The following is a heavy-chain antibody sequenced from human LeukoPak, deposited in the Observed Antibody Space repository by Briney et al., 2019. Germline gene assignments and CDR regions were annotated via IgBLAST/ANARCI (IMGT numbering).Heavy chain of an antibody. D-gene: IGHD2-2*01. Sequence: SETLSLTCTVSGYSISSGYYWGWIRQPPGKGLEWIGSIYHSGSTYYNPSLKSRVTISVDTSKNQFSLKLSSVTAADTAVYYCARVGSTSCSPWGQGTLVTVSS. V-gene: IGHV4-38-2*02. J-gene: IGHJ5*02. CDR1: GYSISSGYY. CDR2: IYHSGST. CDR3: ARVGSTSCSP.